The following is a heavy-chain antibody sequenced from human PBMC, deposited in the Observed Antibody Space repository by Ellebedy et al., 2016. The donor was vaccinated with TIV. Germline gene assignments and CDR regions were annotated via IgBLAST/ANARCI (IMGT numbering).Heavy chain of an antibody. CDR2: ISAYNGNT. CDR1: GYTFTRYG. V-gene: IGHV1-18*01. D-gene: IGHD3-22*01. CDR3: ARDLNYYDSGGYYANPFDY. J-gene: IGHJ4*02. Sequence: AASVKVPCKASGYTFTRYGITWARQAPGQGLEWMGWISAYNGNTNYAQNLKGRVTMTTDTSTSTVYMEQSSLRSEDTAVYYCARDLNYYDSGGYYANPFDYWGQGTLVTVSS.